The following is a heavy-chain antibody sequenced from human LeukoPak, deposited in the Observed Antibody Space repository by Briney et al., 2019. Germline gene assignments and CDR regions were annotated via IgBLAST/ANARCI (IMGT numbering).Heavy chain of an antibody. CDR3: ARGYFFDRSGFDYRVSLPANY. D-gene: IGHD3-22*01. V-gene: IGHV4-34*01. CDR2: INHSGST. CDR1: GGSFSGYY. J-gene: IGHJ4*02. Sequence: SETLSLTCAVYGGSFSGYYWSWIRQPPGKGLEWIGEINHSGSTNYNPSLKSRVTISADMSNNLFSLKLDSVTAADTAVYYCARGYFFDRSGFDYRVSLPANYWGQGTLVTVSS.